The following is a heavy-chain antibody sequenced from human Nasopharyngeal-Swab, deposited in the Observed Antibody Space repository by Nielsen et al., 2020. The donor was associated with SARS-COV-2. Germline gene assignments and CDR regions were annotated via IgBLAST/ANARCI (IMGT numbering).Heavy chain of an antibody. J-gene: IGHJ3*02. CDR2: ISYDGHTK. D-gene: IGHD1-1*01. V-gene: IGHV3-30-3*01. CDR3: AREGSERGGAFDI. Sequence: WIRQPPGKGLEWVAVISYDGHTKFYADPVKGRFTIPRDEPKDTVYLEMNSLRVDDTAIYYCAREGSERGGAFDIWGQGTMVTVSS.